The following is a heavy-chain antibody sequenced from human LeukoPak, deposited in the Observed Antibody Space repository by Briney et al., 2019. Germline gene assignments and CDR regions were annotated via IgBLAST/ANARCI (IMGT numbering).Heavy chain of an antibody. CDR3: ARDVDTARPPDY. D-gene: IGHD5-18*01. V-gene: IGHV3-48*01. CDR1: GFTFSSYS. J-gene: IGHJ4*02. CDR2: ITTSSNTI. Sequence: GGSLRLSCSASGFTFSSYSMNWVRQAPGKGLEWVSYITTSSNTIYYPDSVKGRFTISRDNAKNSLYLQMNSLRAEGTAVYYCARDVDTARPPDYWGQGTLVTVSS.